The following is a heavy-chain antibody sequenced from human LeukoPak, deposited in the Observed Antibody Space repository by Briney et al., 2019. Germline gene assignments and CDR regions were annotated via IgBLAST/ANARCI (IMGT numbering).Heavy chain of an antibody. D-gene: IGHD2-2*01. Sequence: GGSLRLSCAASGFTFSSYGMSWVRQAPGKGLEWVSSISSSSSYIYYADSVKGRFTISRDNSKNTLYLQMNSLRAEDTAVYYCASVLIPAAAIEGGGDYWGQGTLVTVSS. J-gene: IGHJ4*02. CDR1: GFTFSSYG. CDR3: ASVLIPAAAIEGGGDY. V-gene: IGHV3-21*04. CDR2: ISSSSSYI.